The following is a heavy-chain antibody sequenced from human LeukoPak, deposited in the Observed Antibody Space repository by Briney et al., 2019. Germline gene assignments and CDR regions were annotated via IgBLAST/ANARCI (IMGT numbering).Heavy chain of an antibody. CDR3: AKAGSSVTAVDY. J-gene: IGHJ4*02. Sequence: ASVKVSCKASGYSFTDYYMHWVRQAPGQGLEWTGRINPNNGGTDFAQKFQGRVTMTRDTSIRTAYMELSRLTSDDTAVYYCAKAGSSVTAVDYWGQGTLVTVSS. V-gene: IGHV1-2*06. CDR2: INPNNGGT. CDR1: GYSFTDYY. D-gene: IGHD2-21*02.